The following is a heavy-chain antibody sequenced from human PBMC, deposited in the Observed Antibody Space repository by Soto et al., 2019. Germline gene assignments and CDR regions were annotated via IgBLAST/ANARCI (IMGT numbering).Heavy chain of an antibody. V-gene: IGHV3-7*01. J-gene: IGHJ5*02. CDR2: IKQDGSEK. CDR3: ARVPVIAAAGTAWFDP. D-gene: IGHD6-13*01. Sequence: EVQLVESGGGLVQPGGSLRLSCAASGFTFSKYWMSWVRQAPGKGLEWVANIKQDGSEKYYVDSVKGRFTISRDNAKNSLSLQMNSLRDEDTAVYHCARVPVIAAAGTAWFDPWGQGTLVTVSS. CDR1: GFTFSKYW.